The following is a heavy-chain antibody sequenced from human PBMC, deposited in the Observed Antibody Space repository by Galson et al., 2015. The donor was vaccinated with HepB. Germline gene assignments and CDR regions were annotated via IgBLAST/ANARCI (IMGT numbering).Heavy chain of an antibody. Sequence: SLRLSCAASGLTFHSYDMSWVRQAPGKGLEWVSTISGSGDTTHYAESVKGRFAISRDNSKNTLYLHMDTLRGEDTAIYYCAKLTRYWGQGTLVTVSS. CDR2: ISGSGDTT. D-gene: IGHD3-9*01. CDR1: GLTFHSYD. V-gene: IGHV3-23*01. CDR3: AKLTRY. J-gene: IGHJ4*02.